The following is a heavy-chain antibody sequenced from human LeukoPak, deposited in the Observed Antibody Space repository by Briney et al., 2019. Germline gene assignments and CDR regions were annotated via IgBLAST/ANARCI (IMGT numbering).Heavy chain of an antibody. J-gene: IGHJ5*02. D-gene: IGHD3-22*01. Sequence: PGGSLRLSCAASGFTFSDYYMNWVRQAPGKGLEWLSFISNSGATIYYADSVKGRFTISRDNAKNSVYLQMSSLRAEDTAVYYCARSSSIYYVTSGPYNWFDPWGQGTLVTVSS. CDR2: ISNSGATI. V-gene: IGHV3-11*04. CDR3: ARSSSIYYVTSGPYNWFDP. CDR1: GFTFSDYY.